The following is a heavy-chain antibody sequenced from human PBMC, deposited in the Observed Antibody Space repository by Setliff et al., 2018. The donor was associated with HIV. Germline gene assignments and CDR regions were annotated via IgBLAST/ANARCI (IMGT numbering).Heavy chain of an antibody. CDR3: AKTSSSSEYYFDY. Sequence: GGSLRLSCAASGFTFSSYWMHWVRQAPGKGLVWVSRIHGDGSSTSYADSVKGRFTISRDNAKNTLYLQMNSLRAEDTAVYYCAKTSSSSEYYFDYWGQGTLVTVSS. CDR2: IHGDGSST. D-gene: IGHD6-13*01. V-gene: IGHV3-74*01. J-gene: IGHJ4*02. CDR1: GFTFSSYW.